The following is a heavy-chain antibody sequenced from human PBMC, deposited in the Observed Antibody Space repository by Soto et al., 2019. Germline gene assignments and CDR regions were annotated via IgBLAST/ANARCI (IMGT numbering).Heavy chain of an antibody. CDR2: IYYSGST. CDR1: GGSISSSSYH. CDR3: ARHSYYYGSTYGCWLDP. Sequence: PSETLSLTCTVSGGSISSSSYHWGWIRQPPGKGLEWIGSIYYSGSTYYNPSLKSRVTISVDTSKNQFSLKLSSVTAADTAVYYCARHSYYYGSTYGCWLDPWGQGTLVTVSS. J-gene: IGHJ5*02. V-gene: IGHV4-39*01. D-gene: IGHD3-10*01.